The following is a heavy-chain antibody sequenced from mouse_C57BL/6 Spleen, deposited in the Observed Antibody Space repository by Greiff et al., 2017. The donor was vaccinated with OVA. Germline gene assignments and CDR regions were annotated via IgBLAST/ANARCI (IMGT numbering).Heavy chain of an antibody. CDR1: GFTFSDYG. J-gene: IGHJ4*01. CDR2: ISSGSSTI. V-gene: IGHV5-17*01. CDR3: ARGPARAMDY. Sequence: DVKLQESGGGLVKPGGSLKLSCAASGFTFSDYGMHWVRQAPEKGLEWVAYISSGSSTIYYADTVKGRFTISRDNAKNTLFLQMTSLRSEDTAMYYCARGPARAMDYWGQGTSVTVSS.